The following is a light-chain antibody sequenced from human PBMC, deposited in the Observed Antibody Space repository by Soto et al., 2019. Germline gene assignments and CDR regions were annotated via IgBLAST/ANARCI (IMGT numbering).Light chain of an antibody. CDR2: CND. CDR3: ATRDNSLSRWV. Sequence: QSVLTQPPSASGTPGQRVTISCSGSSSNIGTNYVYWYKQLPGTAPKLLIYCNDQRPSGVPDRLSGSKSGTSASLAISGLRSEDEADYYCATRDNSLSRWVFGGGTKRTVL. J-gene: IGLJ3*02. CDR1: SSNIGTNY. V-gene: IGLV1-47*02.